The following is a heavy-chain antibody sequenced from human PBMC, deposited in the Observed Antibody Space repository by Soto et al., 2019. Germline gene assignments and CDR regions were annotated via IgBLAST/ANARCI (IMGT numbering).Heavy chain of an antibody. CDR1: GGSISSGDYY. Sequence: QVQLQESGPGLVKPSQTLSLTCTVSGGSISSGDYYGGWVRQPPGKGLEWIGYIFYTGSTYYNPSLRSRVTILVDTSKNQFSLRLSSVTAADTAIYYCARSVVPAAIKYWGQGTLVTVST. V-gene: IGHV4-30-4*01. CDR3: ARSVVPAAIKY. J-gene: IGHJ4*02. D-gene: IGHD2-2*02. CDR2: IFYTGST.